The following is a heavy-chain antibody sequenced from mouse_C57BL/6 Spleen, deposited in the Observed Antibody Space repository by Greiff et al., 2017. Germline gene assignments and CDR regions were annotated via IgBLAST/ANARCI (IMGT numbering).Heavy chain of an antibody. V-gene: IGHV14-4*01. CDR3: TKGAWFAY. Sequence: VQLKQSGAELVRPGASVKLSCTASGFNIKDDYMHWVKQRPEQGLEWIGWIDPENGDTEYASKFQGKATITADTSSNTAYLQLSSLTSEDTAVYYCTKGAWFAYWGQGTLVTVSA. D-gene: IGHD3-3*01. CDR1: GFNIKDDY. J-gene: IGHJ3*01. CDR2: IDPENGDT.